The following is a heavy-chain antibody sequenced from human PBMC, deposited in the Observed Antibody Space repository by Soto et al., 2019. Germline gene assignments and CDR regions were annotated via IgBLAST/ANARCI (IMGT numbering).Heavy chain of an antibody. CDR1: GGTFSSYA. CDR2: IIPIFGTA. CDR3: ARTLIAAAGTYYYYGMDV. V-gene: IGHV1-69*13. D-gene: IGHD6-13*01. J-gene: IGHJ6*02. Sequence: GASVKVSCKASGGTFSSYAISWVRQAPGQGXEWMGGIIPIFGTANYAQKFQGRVTITADESTSTAYMELSSLRSEDTAVYYCARTLIAAAGTYYYYGMDVWGQGSTVTVYS.